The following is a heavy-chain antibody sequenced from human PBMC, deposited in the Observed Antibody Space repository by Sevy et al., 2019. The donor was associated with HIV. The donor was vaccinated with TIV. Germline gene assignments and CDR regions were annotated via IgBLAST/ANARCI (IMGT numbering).Heavy chain of an antibody. CDR1: GYTFTSYG. Sequence: ASVKVSCKASGYTFTSYGISWVRQAPGQGLEWMGWISAYNGNTNYAQKLQGRVTMTTDTSTSTAYMELRSLRSDDTAVYYCASTLGRNYGDYEAFDYWGQGTLVTVSS. CDR2: ISAYNGNT. D-gene: IGHD4-17*01. CDR3: ASTLGRNYGDYEAFDY. V-gene: IGHV1-18*01. J-gene: IGHJ4*02.